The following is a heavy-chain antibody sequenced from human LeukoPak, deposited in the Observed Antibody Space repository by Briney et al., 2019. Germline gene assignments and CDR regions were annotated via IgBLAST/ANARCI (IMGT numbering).Heavy chain of an antibody. CDR3: AKATKPLWFGEFDY. V-gene: IGHV3-30*18. Sequence: GGSLRLSCAASGFTFRSYGIHWVRQAPGKGLEWLAVVSYDGKNKFYADSVKGRFSISRDNSNNTSHLQMNSLGVEDTAVYYCAKATKPLWFGEFDYWGQGTLVTVSS. J-gene: IGHJ4*02. CDR2: VSYDGKNK. D-gene: IGHD3-10*01. CDR1: GFTFRSYG.